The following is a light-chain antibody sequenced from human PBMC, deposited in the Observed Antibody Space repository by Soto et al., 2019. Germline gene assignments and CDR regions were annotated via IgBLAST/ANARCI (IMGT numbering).Light chain of an antibody. CDR2: DTS. V-gene: IGKV3-15*01. CDR3: QQYVTWPLT. CDR1: RGIGST. Sequence: EVVMTQSPATLSVSPGERATLSCRASRGIGSTLAWYQQNPGQTPRLLIYDTSTRATGVPARFIGSASGTEFTLTITSLQSEDFAIYYCQQYVTWPLTFGGGTRVENK. J-gene: IGKJ4*01.